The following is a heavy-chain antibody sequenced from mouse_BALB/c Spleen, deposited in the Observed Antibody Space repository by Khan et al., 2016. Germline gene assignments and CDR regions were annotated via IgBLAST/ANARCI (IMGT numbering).Heavy chain of an antibody. Sequence: QVQLQQSGAELAKPGASVKMSCKASGYTFTSYWMHWVKQRPGQGLEWIGYINPSTGYTEYNQKFKDKATLTADKSSSTAYMQLSSLTSEDSAVYYYASYYYGSSYFDVWGAGTTVTVSS. J-gene: IGHJ1*01. D-gene: IGHD1-1*01. V-gene: IGHV1-7*01. CDR3: ASYYYGSSYFDV. CDR2: INPSTGYT. CDR1: GYTFTSYW.